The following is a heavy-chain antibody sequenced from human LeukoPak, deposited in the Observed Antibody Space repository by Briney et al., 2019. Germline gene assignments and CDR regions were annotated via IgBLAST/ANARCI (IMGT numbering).Heavy chain of an antibody. D-gene: IGHD3-3*01. CDR2: IYYSGST. Sequence: PSQTLSLTCTVSGVSISSGGYYWSWIRQHPGKGLEWIGYIYYSGSTYYNPSLKSRVTISVDTSKNQFSLKLSSVTAADTAVYYCARDGGGYYTSAWYYYYGMDVWGQGTTVTVSS. J-gene: IGHJ6*02. CDR3: ARDGGGYYTSAWYYYYGMDV. V-gene: IGHV4-31*03. CDR1: GVSISSGGYY.